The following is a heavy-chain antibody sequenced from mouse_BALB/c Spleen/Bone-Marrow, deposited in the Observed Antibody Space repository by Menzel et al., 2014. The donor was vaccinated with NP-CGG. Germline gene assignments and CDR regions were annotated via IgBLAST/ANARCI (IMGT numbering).Heavy chain of an antibody. J-gene: IGHJ3*01. V-gene: IGHV1-18*01. CDR3: ARDFDYYGSSSVTC. D-gene: IGHD1-1*01. Sequence: VQLKQSGPELVKPGASMRISCKASGYSFTGYTMNWVKQGHGKNLEWIGLINPYNGGTSYNQKFKGKATLTVDKSSSTAYMELLSLTSEDSAVYYCARDFDYYGSSSVTCWGQGTLVTVSA. CDR2: INPYNGGT. CDR1: GYSFTGYT.